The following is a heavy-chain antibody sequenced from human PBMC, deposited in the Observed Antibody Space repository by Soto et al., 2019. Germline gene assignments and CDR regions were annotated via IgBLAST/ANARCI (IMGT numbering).Heavy chain of an antibody. Sequence: QPWGSLRLSGQAGGFNFDNYGRHWVRQAPGKGLDWVEVITYGGSNKYYADSVKGRFTISRDNSKNTLSLHLNTLKPEDTAVYHCAKDRVGGTFYTPLGFWGQGTLVTVSS. V-gene: IGHV3-30*18. CDR2: ITYGGSNK. CDR3: AKDRVGGTFYTPLGF. CDR1: GFNFDNYG. D-gene: IGHD1-7*01. J-gene: IGHJ4*02.